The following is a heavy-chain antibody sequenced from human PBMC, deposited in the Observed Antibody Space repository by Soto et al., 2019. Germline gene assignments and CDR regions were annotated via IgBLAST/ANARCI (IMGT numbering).Heavy chain of an antibody. Sequence: PGRSLRLSCAASGFTFSSYSVNWVRQAPGKGLEWVSSISSDSYYIDFADSVKGRFTISRDDVSNSVSLQMDSLRVEDTGIYYCARYDAFKAFDLWGQGTMVTVSS. J-gene: IGHJ3*01. D-gene: IGHD1-1*01. CDR3: ARYDAFKAFDL. V-gene: IGHV3-21*06. CDR2: ISSDSYYI. CDR1: GFTFSSYS.